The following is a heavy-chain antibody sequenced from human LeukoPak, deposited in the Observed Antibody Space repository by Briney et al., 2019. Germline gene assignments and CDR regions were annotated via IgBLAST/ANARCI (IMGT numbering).Heavy chain of an antibody. CDR1: GFTFSDYS. D-gene: IGHD3-22*01. J-gene: IGHJ4*02. CDR2: ITPSSSYI. Sequence: PGGSLRLSCAASGFTFSDYSINWVRQAPGKGLEWVSSITPSSSYIYYADSVKGRFTISRDNAKNSLYLQINSLRAEDTAVYYCVRFRRNSHSSGYHYYYDYWGQGTLVTVSS. CDR3: VRFRRNSHSSGYHYYYDY. V-gene: IGHV3-21*01.